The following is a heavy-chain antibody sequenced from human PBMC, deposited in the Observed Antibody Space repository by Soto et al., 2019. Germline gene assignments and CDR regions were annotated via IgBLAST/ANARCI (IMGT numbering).Heavy chain of an antibody. D-gene: IGHD6-6*01. CDR3: ARMSIVGSRDYYYGMDV. CDR1: GFSFSSYS. Sequence: SLRLSCAASGFSFSSYSLNWFRQAPGKGLEWVSSISGTSTDIYYTDLVKGRFTISRDSAKNSLYLQMNSLRAEDTAVYYCARMSIVGSRDYYYGMDVWGQGTTVTVSS. V-gene: IGHV3-21*01. J-gene: IGHJ6*02. CDR2: ISGTSTDI.